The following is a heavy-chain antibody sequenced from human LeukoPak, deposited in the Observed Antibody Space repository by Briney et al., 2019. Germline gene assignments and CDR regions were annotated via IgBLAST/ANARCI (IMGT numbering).Heavy chain of an antibody. J-gene: IGHJ4*02. CDR1: GFTFSSYA. CDR2: ISSSSSYI. V-gene: IGHV3-21*01. Sequence: GGSLRLSCAACGFTFSSYAMSWVRQAPGKGLEWVSSISSSSSYIYYADSVKGRFTISRDNAKNSLYLQMNSLRAEDTAVYYCASVRGLLGWFEGDYWGQGTLVTVSS. D-gene: IGHD3-3*01. CDR3: ASVRGLLGWFEGDY.